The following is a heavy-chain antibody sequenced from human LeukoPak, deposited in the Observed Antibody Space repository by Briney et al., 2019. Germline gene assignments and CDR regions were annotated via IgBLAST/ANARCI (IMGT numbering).Heavy chain of an antibody. CDR1: GYTFTSYD. J-gene: IGHJ4*02. CDR2: MNPNSGNT. CDR3: ARVGQVVSAWDYGGTDHDFDY. Sequence: GASVKVSCKASGYTFTSYDIKWVRQATGQGLEWMGWMNPNSGNTGYAQKFQGRVTMTRNTSISTAYMELSSLRSEDTAVYCCARVGQVVSAWDYGGTDHDFDYWVQGTLVTVSS. D-gene: IGHD4-23*01. V-gene: IGHV1-8*01.